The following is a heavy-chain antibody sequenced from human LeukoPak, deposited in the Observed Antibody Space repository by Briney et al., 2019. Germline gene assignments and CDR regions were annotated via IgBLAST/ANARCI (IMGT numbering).Heavy chain of an antibody. CDR1: GFTFRSHA. Sequence: GGSLRLSCVGSGFTFRSHAMSWVRQAPEKGLEFVSGIYENGGTTYYADSVKGRFSISSDNSKNTLYLQMDSLRGEDTAVYYCAKDFRIGYSAHFDYWGQEPWSPSPQ. D-gene: IGHD2-21*01. V-gene: IGHV3-23*01. CDR3: AKDFRIGYSAHFDY. CDR2: IYENGGTT. J-gene: IGHJ4*01.